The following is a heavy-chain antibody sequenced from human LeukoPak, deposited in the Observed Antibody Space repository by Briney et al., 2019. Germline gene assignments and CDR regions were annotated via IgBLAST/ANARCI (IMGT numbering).Heavy chain of an antibody. CDR3: AGSAYYYYMDV. J-gene: IGHJ6*03. V-gene: IGHV4-4*07. Sequence: SETLSLTCTVSGGFISTYYWSWIRQPAGKGLEWIGRMYPSGSTTYKPSLKSRVTMSVDTSKKQFSLRLSSVSAADTAVYYCAGSAYYYYMDVWGKGTTVTVSS. CDR2: MYPSGST. D-gene: IGHD3-10*01. CDR1: GGFISTYY.